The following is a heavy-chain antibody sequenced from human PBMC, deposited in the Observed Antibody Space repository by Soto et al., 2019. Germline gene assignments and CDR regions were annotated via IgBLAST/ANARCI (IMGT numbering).Heavy chain of an antibody. D-gene: IGHD6-13*01. CDR1: GGSISSYY. CDR2: IFYSGST. V-gene: IGHV4-59*08. J-gene: IGHJ4*02. CDR3: ARRYSSSSDY. Sequence: PSETLSLTCTVSGGSISSYYWSWIRQPPGKGLEWIGYIFYSGSTSYNPSLKGRVTISVDTSKNQFSLKLSSVTAADTAVYYCARRYSSSSDYWGQGTLVTVSS.